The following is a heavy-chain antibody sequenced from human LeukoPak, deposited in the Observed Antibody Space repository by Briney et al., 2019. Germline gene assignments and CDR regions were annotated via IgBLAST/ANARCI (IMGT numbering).Heavy chain of an antibody. V-gene: IGHV3-23*01. D-gene: IGHD3-10*01. CDR1: GFTVSAYA. CDR3: AARKVRGVWFYLDY. J-gene: IGHJ4*02. Sequence: PGGSLRLSCAASGFTVSAYAMAWVRQAPGKGLEWVSTIYDDNTYYADSVKGRFAISTDNSKNTLYLQMNSLRVEDTAVYFCAARKVRGVWFYLDYWGQGTLVTVPS. CDR2: IYDDNT.